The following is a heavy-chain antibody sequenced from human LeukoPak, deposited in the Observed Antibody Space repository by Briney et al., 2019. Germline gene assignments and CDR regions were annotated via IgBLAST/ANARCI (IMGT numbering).Heavy chain of an antibody. CDR2: IYDSGGT. V-gene: IGHV4-59*01. J-gene: IGHJ3*02. CDR3: VRVGGYYGVDAFDI. Sequence: PSETLSLTCTVSGGSISSYYRSWIRQPPGKGLEWIGYIYDSGGTNYNPSLKSRVTISIDTSMNQFSLKLSSVTPADTAVYYCVRVGGYYGVDAFDIWGQGTMVTVSS. CDR1: GGSISSYY. D-gene: IGHD3-22*01.